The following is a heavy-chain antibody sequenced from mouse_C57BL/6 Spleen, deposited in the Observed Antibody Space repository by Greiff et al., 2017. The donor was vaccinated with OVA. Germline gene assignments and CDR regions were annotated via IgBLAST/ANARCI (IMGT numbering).Heavy chain of an antibody. J-gene: IGHJ3*01. D-gene: IGHD3-2*02. Sequence: QVQLKESGAELVKPGASVKISCKASGYAFSSYWMNWVKQRPGKGLEWIGQIYPGDGDTNYNGKFKGKATLTADKSSSTAYMQLSSLTSEDSAVYFCARGDSSGSSWFAYWGQGTLVTVSA. CDR3: ARGDSSGSSWFAY. V-gene: IGHV1-80*01. CDR1: GYAFSSYW. CDR2: IYPGDGDT.